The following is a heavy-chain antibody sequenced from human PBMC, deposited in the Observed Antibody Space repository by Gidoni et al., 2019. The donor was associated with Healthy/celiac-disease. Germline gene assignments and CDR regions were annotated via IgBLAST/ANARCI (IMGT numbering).Heavy chain of an antibody. CDR2: ISGSGGST. Sequence: EVQLLESGGGLVQPGGSLRLSCAASGFTFSSYAMSWVRQAPGKGLEWVSAISGSGGSTYYADSVKGRFTISRDNSKNTLYLQMNSLRAEDTAVYYCATNGGLYYDFWSGYYPYDYWGQGTLVTVSS. CDR3: ATNGGLYYDFWSGYYPYDY. J-gene: IGHJ4*02. CDR1: GFTFSSYA. V-gene: IGHV3-23*01. D-gene: IGHD3-3*01.